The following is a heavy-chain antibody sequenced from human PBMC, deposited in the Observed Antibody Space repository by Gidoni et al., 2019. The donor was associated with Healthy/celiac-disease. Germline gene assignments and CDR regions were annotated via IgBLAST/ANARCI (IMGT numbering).Heavy chain of an antibody. V-gene: IGHV4-31*03. CDR2: IYYSGST. CDR1: GGSISSGGYY. D-gene: IGHD2-21*02. J-gene: IGHJ4*02. CDR3: ARDQEGDPEEYYFDY. Sequence: QVQLQESGPGLVKPSQTLSLTCTVSGGSISSGGYYWSWIRQHPGKGLEWIGYIYYSGSTYYNPSLKSRVTISVDTSKNQFSLKLSSVTAADTAVYYCARDQEGDPEEYYFDYWGQGTLVTVSS.